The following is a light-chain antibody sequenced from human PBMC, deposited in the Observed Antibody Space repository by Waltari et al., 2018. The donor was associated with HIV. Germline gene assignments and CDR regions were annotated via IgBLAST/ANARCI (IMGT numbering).Light chain of an antibody. V-gene: IGKV3-15*01. J-gene: IGKJ2*01. CDR2: GDS. CDR1: QSVSRN. CDR3: QQYNTLPPYT. Sequence: EFVLTQSPGTLSVSLGGRATLSSRASQSVSRNLAWYQQKPGQVPRLLVYGDSTRATGVPARFSCSGSGTEFTLTISSLQSEDSAVYYCQQYNTLPPYTFGQGTKLEIK.